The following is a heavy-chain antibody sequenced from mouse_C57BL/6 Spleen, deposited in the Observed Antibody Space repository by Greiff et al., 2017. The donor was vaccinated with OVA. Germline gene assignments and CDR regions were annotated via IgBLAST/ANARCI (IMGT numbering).Heavy chain of an antibody. CDR3: ARHSRPGYFDV. CDR2: LYPGDGDT. V-gene: IGHV1-80*01. CDR1: GYAFSSYW. D-gene: IGHD1-1*01. J-gene: IGHJ1*03. Sequence: VQLQQSGAELVKPGASVKISCKASGYAFSSYWMNWVKQRPGKGLEWIGQLYPGDGDTNYNGKFKGKATLTADKSSSTAYMQLSSLTSEDSAVYFCARHSRPGYFDVWGTGTTVTVSS.